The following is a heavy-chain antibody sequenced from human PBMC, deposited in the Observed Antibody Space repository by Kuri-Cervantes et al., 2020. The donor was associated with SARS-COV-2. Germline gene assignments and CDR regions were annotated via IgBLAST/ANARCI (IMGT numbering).Heavy chain of an antibody. J-gene: IGHJ4*02. CDR3: AKDRVGVHDF. CDR1: GFTVSRTD. CDR2: ISYDGKNK. D-gene: IGHD2-21*01. V-gene: IGHV3-30*18. Sequence: GGSLRLSCAASGFTVSRTDMHWVRQAPGKGLEWVAFISYDGKNKKCIASGKGRFTISRDNSQNTLYLQMKSLTSEDTAIYYCAKDRVGVHDFWGQGTLVTVSS.